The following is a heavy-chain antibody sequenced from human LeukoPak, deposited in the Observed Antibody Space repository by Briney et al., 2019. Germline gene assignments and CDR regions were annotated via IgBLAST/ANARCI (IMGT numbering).Heavy chain of an antibody. D-gene: IGHD4-17*01. J-gene: IGHJ4*02. CDR1: GFTFSSYA. CDR3: ARDYYGDYALDY. CDR2: ISYDGSNK. Sequence: GGSLRLSCAASGFTFSSYAMHWVRQAPGKGLEWVAVISYDGSNKYYADSVKGRFTISRDNAKNSLYLQMNSLRAEDTAVYYCARDYYGDYALDYWGQGTLVTVSS. V-gene: IGHV3-30-3*01.